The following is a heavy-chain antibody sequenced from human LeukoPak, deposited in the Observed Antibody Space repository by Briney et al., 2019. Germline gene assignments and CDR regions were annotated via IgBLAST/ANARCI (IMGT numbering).Heavy chain of an antibody. CDR1: GGSFSGYY. Sequence: SETLSLTCAVYGGSFSGYYWSWIRQPPGKGLEWIGEINHSGSTNYNPSLKSRVTISVDTSKNQFSLKLSSVTAADTAVYYCARGSGAWDDSITMVRAQGWWFDPWGQGTLVTVSS. CDR2: INHSGST. D-gene: IGHD3-10*01. CDR3: ARGSGAWDDSITMVRAQGWWFDP. J-gene: IGHJ5*02. V-gene: IGHV4-34*01.